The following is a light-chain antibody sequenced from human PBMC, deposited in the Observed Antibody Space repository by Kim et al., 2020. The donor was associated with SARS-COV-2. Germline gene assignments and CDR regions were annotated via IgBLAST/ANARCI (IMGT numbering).Light chain of an antibody. Sequence: GESINISCTGTSSEISISDYVSWSQQRPDKAPKLMFYDVSKRPSGVSDRCSGSKSGNTASLTISGLQAEDEADYYCASYTSAYTWVFGGGTQLTVL. V-gene: IGLV2-14*03. CDR2: DVS. CDR1: SSEISISDY. J-gene: IGLJ3*02. CDR3: ASYTSAYTWV.